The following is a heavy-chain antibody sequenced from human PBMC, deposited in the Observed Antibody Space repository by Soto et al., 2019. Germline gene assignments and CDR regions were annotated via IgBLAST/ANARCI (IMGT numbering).Heavy chain of an antibody. V-gene: IGHV3-23*01. D-gene: IGHD3-10*01. CDR1: GFTFSSYA. CDR2: ISGSGGST. J-gene: IGHJ4*02. CDR3: AKDGDAYGSGSYYPDNYFDY. Sequence: GESLKISCAASGFTFSSYAMSWVRQAPGKGLALVSAISGSGGSTYYADSVKGRFTISRDNSKNTLYLQMNSLRPEDTAVYYCAKDGDAYGSGSYYPDNYFDYWGQGTLVTVSS.